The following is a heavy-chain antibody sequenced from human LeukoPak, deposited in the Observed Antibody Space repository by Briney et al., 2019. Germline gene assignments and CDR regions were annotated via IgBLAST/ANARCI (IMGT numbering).Heavy chain of an antibody. CDR2: INSDGSST. V-gene: IGHV3-74*01. D-gene: IGHD6-19*01. Sequence: GGSLRLSSAVSWFTLKKFWIHCVRQAPGKGLVWVSRINSDGSSTDYADSVRVRFTISIDTAKNTLYPQKNSVKVEYTTMYYCARDECSVRRGAGLDDWGQGTLVIVSS. J-gene: IGHJ4*02. CDR1: WFTLKKFW. CDR3: ARDECSVRRGAGLDD.